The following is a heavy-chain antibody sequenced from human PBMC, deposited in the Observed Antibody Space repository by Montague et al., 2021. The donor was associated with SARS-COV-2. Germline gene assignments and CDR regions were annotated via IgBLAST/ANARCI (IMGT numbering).Heavy chain of an antibody. CDR2: IYWDDDK. D-gene: IGHD3-16*02. Sequence: VKPTQTLTLTCTVSGFSLNTNGMGVGWIRQPPGGAPAWLALIYWDDDKRYSPSLKTRLTITKDTSRSQVVLTMTNVDPGDTGTYFCARYTSRMYGSFDYWGQGALVSVSS. CDR3: ARYTSRMYGSFDY. J-gene: IGHJ4*02. V-gene: IGHV2-5*02. CDR1: GFSLNTNGMG.